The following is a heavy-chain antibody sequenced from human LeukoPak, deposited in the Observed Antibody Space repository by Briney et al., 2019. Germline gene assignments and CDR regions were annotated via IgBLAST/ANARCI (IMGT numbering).Heavy chain of an antibody. D-gene: IGHD3-22*01. Sequence: GGSLRLSCAASGFTFSDNAMSWVRQAPGKGLEWVSAISASGGAIYYADSVKGRFIISRDNSKNTLYLQMHSLRAEDTAVYYCAKATMIIGGFDYWGQGTLVTVSS. J-gene: IGHJ4*02. CDR2: ISASGGAI. V-gene: IGHV3-23*01. CDR3: AKATMIIGGFDY. CDR1: GFTFSDNA.